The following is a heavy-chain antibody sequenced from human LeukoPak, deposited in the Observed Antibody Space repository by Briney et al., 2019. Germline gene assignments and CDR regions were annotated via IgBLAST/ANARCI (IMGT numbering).Heavy chain of an antibody. CDR3: ARLVNGDYDAPFDH. D-gene: IGHD4-17*01. CDR2: IYSGGST. CDR1: GFTVSSNY. J-gene: IGHJ4*02. Sequence: GGSLRLSCAASGFTVSSNYMSWVRQAPGKGLEWVSVIYSGGSTYYAVSVKGRFTISRDNSKNTLYLQMNSLRAEDTAVYYCARLVNGDYDAPFDHWGQGTLVTVSS. V-gene: IGHV3-53*01.